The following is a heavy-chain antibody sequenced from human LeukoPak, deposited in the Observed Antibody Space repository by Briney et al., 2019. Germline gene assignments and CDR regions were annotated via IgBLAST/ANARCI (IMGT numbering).Heavy chain of an antibody. CDR3: ARCGYSYGDYYYYYYYMDV. CDR2: MNPNSGNT. CDR1: GYTFTSHD. D-gene: IGHD5-18*01. Sequence: GASVKVSCKASGYTFTSHDINWVRQATGQGLEWMGWMNPNSGNTGYAQKFQGRVTMTRNTSISTAYMELSSLRSEDTAVYYCARCGYSYGDYYYYYYYMDVWGKGTTVTVSS. V-gene: IGHV1-8*01. J-gene: IGHJ6*03.